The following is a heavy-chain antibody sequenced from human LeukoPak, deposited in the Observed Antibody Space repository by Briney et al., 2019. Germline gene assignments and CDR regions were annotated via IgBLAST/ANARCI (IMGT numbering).Heavy chain of an antibody. J-gene: IGHJ4*02. Sequence: GGSLRLSCAASGFTFSSYGMHWVRQAPGKGLEWVAVIWYDGSNKYYADSVKGRFTISRDNSKNTPYMQMNSLRAEDTAVYYCAKDRDGGVTGIAYWGQGTLVTVSS. D-gene: IGHD2-21*02. CDR2: IWYDGSNK. CDR1: GFTFSSYG. CDR3: AKDRDGGVTGIAY. V-gene: IGHV3-30*02.